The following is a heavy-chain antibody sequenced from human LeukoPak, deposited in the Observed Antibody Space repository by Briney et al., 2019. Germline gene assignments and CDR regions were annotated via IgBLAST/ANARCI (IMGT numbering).Heavy chain of an antibody. V-gene: IGHV4-34*01. J-gene: IGHJ5*02. Sequence: SETLSLTCAVYGGSFSGYYWSWIRQPPGKGLEWIGEINHSGSTNYNPSLKSRVTISVDTSKNQFSLKLSSVTAADTAVYYCARGDSSGYYYSSGNWFDPWGQGTLVTVSS. D-gene: IGHD3-22*01. CDR1: GGSFSGYY. CDR2: INHSGST. CDR3: ARGDSSGYYYSSGNWFDP.